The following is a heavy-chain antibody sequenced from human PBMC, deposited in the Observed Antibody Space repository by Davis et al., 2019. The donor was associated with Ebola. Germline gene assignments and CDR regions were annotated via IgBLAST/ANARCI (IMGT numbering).Heavy chain of an antibody. CDR3: ARVNYYGSGSYYLDY. V-gene: IGHV4-59*01. D-gene: IGHD3-10*01. J-gene: IGHJ4*02. CDR1: GGSISSYC. Sequence: MPSETLSLTCTVSGGSISSYCWSWIRQPPGKGLEWIGYIYYSGSTNYNPSLKSRVTISVDTSKNQFSLKLSSVTAADTAVYYCARVNYYGSGSYYLDYWGQGTLVTVSS. CDR2: IYYSGST.